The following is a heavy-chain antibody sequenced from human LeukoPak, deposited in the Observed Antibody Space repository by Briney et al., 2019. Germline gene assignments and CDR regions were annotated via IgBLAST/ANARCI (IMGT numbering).Heavy chain of an antibody. D-gene: IGHD3-16*01. CDR2: ITSSSSNK. CDR3: ARDPPSRGTRYFDY. V-gene: IGHV3-21*01. J-gene: IGHJ4*02. Sequence: GGSLRLSCAASGFPFSRYSMNWVRQAPGEGPEWVSSITSSSSNKDYVDSVKGRFTVSRDNAKNSLYLQMDSLRVEDTAVYYCARDPPSRGTRYFDYWGQGILVTVSS. CDR1: GFPFSRYS.